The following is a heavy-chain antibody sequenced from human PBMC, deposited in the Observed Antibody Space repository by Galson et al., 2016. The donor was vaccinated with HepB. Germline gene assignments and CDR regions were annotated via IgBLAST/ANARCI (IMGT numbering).Heavy chain of an antibody. Sequence: SETLSLTCTVSGGPITSYYWSWIRQPPGKGLEWIGEIYHGGRTIYNPSLKSRVTMLLDKSKNQFSLILSSVTAADTAMYYCATYHVTETTIIDYWGQGTLVAVSS. CDR1: GGPITSYY. CDR3: ATYHVTETTIIDY. D-gene: IGHD1-20*01. CDR2: IYHGGRT. V-gene: IGHV4-59*04. J-gene: IGHJ4*02.